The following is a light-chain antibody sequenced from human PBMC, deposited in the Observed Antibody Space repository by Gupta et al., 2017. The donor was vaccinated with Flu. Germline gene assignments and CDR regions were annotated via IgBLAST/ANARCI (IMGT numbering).Light chain of an antibody. CDR3: VVWDDSLNGRV. CDR2: KNN. V-gene: IGLV1-47*01. Sequence: QSVLTQHPQRLGLPGRRSPFLVLEAAPISELLMYSGTCKSQGRPPQLLIKKNNQRPAGVPERFSGSKSGTSASLAVSGLRSEDEGDYYCVVWDDSLNGRVFGGGTKLTV. J-gene: IGLJ3*02. CDR1: APISELL.